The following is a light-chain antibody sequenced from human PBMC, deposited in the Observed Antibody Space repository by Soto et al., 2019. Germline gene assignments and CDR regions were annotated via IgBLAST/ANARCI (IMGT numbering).Light chain of an antibody. CDR2: AAS. V-gene: IGKV1-39*01. CDR3: QQSYSTLSIS. Sequence: DIQMTQSPSSLSASVGDRVTITCRASESISRHLNWYQQKPGKVPNLLIYAASTLQNGVPSRFSGSGSGTDFTLTISSLQPEDFATYYCQQSYSTLSISFGQGTRLEIK. CDR1: ESISRH. J-gene: IGKJ5*01.